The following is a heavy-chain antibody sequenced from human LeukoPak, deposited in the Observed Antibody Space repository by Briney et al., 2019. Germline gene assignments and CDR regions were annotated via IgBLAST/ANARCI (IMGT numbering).Heavy chain of an antibody. J-gene: IGHJ4*02. CDR1: GFTFSSYA. V-gene: IGHV3-23*01. Sequence: GGSLRLSCAASGFTFSSYAMSWVRQAPGKGLEWVSAISGSGGSTYYADSVKGRFTISRDNSKNTLYLQMNSLRAEDTAVYYCAYIVVVPAAITHFDYWGQGTLVTVSS. CDR2: ISGSGGST. D-gene: IGHD2-2*01. CDR3: AYIVVVPAAITHFDY.